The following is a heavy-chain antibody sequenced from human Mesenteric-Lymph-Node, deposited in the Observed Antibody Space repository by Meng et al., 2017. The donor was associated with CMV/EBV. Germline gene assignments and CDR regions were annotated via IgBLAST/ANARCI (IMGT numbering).Heavy chain of an antibody. D-gene: IGHD6-19*01. J-gene: IGHJ4*02. Sequence: GESLKISRAASGFTFRQYGIHWVRQAPGKGLEWVTFIQNVGHDKWYGESVKGRFTISRDNSKNTVFLQMNSLRAEDTAVYYCAKAPGWPFYFDDWGQGTLVTVSS. V-gene: IGHV3-30*02. CDR1: GFTFRQYG. CDR2: IQNVGHDK. CDR3: AKAPGWPFYFDD.